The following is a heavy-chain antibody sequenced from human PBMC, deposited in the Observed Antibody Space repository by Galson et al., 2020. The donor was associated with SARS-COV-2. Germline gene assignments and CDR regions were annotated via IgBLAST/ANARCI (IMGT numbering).Heavy chain of an antibody. D-gene: IGHD4-17*01. CDR1: GFTFTSSA. CDR2: VVIGTGNT. Sequence: KIYCTASGFTFTSSAVQWVRQARGQRPEWIGWVVIGTGNTNYAQNFQERVTITRDMSTNTAYMELSSLRSEDTAVYYCAALWAGMTTGGCYWGQGTLVTVSS. V-gene: IGHV1-58*01. J-gene: IGHJ4*02. CDR3: AALWAGMTTGGCY.